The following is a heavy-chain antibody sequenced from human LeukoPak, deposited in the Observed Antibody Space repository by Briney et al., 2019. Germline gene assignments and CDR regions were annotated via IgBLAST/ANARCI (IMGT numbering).Heavy chain of an antibody. CDR3: ARVIRRNKAAAGFDP. Sequence: ASVKVSCKASGYTFTSYGISWVRQAPGQGLEWMGWINPNSGGTNYAQKFQGRVTMTRDTSISTAYMELSRLRSDDTAVYYCARVIRRNKAAAGFDPWGQGTLVTVSS. J-gene: IGHJ5*02. V-gene: IGHV1-2*02. CDR2: INPNSGGT. CDR1: GYTFTSYG. D-gene: IGHD6-13*01.